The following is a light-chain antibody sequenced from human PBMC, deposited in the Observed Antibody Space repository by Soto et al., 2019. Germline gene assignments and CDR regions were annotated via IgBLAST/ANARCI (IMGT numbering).Light chain of an antibody. CDR2: GAS. J-gene: IGKJ1*01. CDR1: QSVSSSY. Sequence: EIVLTQSPGTLSLSPGERATLSCRASQSVSSSYLAWYQQKPGQAPRLLIYGASSRATGIPDRVSGSGSGTDFTLTISRLEPEDFAVFYCQQYGSSPPTFGQGTKVELK. V-gene: IGKV3-20*01. CDR3: QQYGSSPPT.